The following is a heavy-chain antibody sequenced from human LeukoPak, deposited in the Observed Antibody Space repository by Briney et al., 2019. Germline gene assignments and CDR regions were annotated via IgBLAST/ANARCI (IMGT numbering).Heavy chain of an antibody. Sequence: GGSLRLSCAASGFTFSSYAMSWVRQAPGKGLEWVGFVRSKAYGGTTEYAASVKGRFTISRDDSKSIAYLQMNSLKTEDTAVYYCTRSGSYLLIDYWGQGTLVTVSS. CDR3: TRSGSYLLIDY. D-gene: IGHD1-26*01. CDR2: VRSKAYGGTT. J-gene: IGHJ4*02. V-gene: IGHV3-49*04. CDR1: GFTFSSYA.